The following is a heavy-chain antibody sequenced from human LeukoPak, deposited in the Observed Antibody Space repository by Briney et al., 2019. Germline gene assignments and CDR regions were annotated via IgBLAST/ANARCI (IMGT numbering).Heavy chain of an antibody. V-gene: IGHV1-46*01. Sequence: GASVKVSCKASGYTFTSYYMHWVRQAPGQGLEWMGIINPSGGSTSYAQKFQGRVTMTRATSTSPVYMELSSLRSEDTAVYYCARQPDLITMIVESYYFDYWGQGTLVTVSS. CDR2: INPSGGST. D-gene: IGHD3-22*01. J-gene: IGHJ4*02. CDR3: ARQPDLITMIVESYYFDY. CDR1: GYTFTSYY.